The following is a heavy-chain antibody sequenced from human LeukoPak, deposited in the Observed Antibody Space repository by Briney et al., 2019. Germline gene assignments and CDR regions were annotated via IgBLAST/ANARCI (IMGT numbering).Heavy chain of an antibody. V-gene: IGHV3-53*01. CDR3: ARGGGLDV. J-gene: IGHJ6*02. Sequence: GGSLRLSCAASGFXXXXXYMSWVRQAPXKGQEWVSVIYSGGNTYYTDSVKGRFTISRDNPKNTVFLQMGSLRGEDTAVYFCARGGGLDVWGPGATVTVSS. CDR1: GFXXXXXY. D-gene: IGHD3-16*01. CDR2: IYSGGNT.